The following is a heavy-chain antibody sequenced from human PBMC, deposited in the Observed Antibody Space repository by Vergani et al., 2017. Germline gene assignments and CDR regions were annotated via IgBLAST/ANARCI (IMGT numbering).Heavy chain of an antibody. CDR3: AKQQLARGYYYYGMDV. CDR1: GFTFSSYG. D-gene: IGHD6-13*01. J-gene: IGHJ6*02. Sequence: QVQLVESGGGVVQPGRSLRLSCAASGFTFSSYGMHWVRQAPGKGLEWVAVISYDGSNKYYADSVKGRFTISIDNSKNTLYLQMNSLRAEDTAVYYCAKQQLARGYYYYGMDVWGQGTTVTVSS. CDR2: ISYDGSNK. V-gene: IGHV3-30*18.